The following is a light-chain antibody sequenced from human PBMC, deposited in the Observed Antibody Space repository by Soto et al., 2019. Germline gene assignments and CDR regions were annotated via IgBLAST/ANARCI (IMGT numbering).Light chain of an antibody. Sequence: VLTQPPSASGTPGQKVFISCSGSSSNIGGTNYAYWYQQLPGAAPKLLMHSNNLRPSGVPERISGSKSGTSASLAISGLRSEDEAVYYCASWDDRLGAVIFGGGTKVTVL. J-gene: IGLJ2*01. CDR3: ASWDDRLGAVI. V-gene: IGLV1-47*02. CDR2: SNN. CDR1: SSNIGGTNY.